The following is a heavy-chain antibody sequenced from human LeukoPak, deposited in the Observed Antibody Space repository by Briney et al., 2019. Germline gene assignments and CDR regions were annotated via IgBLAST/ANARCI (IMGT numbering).Heavy chain of an antibody. CDR2: VRPKTGDT. Sequence: ASVEVSCKASGYTFTDHYLHWVRQVPGQGLEWVGWVRPKTGDTHFDQKFQGRVTMTRDTSISTAYMELYGLRSDDTAVYYCARDHNWGADYWGQGTLITVSS. D-gene: IGHD7-27*01. V-gene: IGHV1-2*02. CDR3: ARDHNWGADY. J-gene: IGHJ4*02. CDR1: GYTFTDHY.